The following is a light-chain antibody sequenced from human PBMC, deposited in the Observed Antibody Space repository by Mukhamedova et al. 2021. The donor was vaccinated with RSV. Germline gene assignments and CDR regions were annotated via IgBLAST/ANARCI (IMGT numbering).Light chain of an antibody. Sequence: GKAPKLLISAASTLQSGVPSRFSGSGSGTDFTLTINSLQAEYFATYYCQQFNTDPITFGQGTRLEIK. CDR3: QQFNTDPIT. J-gene: IGKJ5*01. V-gene: IGKV1-9*01. CDR2: AAS.